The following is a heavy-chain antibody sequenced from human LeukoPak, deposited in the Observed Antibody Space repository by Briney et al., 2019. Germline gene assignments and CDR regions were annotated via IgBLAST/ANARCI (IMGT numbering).Heavy chain of an antibody. CDR2: INPSGSTI. D-gene: IGHD3-10*01. Sequence: PGASLRLSCAASGFTFSSYEMNWVRQAPGKGLEWVSYINPSGSTIYYADSVKGRFTISRDNAKNSLYLQMNSLRAEDTAVYYCAREFTRITMVRGVIMGSWFDPWGQGTLVTVSS. CDR3: AREFTRITMVRGVIMGSWFDP. V-gene: IGHV3-48*03. CDR1: GFTFSSYE. J-gene: IGHJ5*02.